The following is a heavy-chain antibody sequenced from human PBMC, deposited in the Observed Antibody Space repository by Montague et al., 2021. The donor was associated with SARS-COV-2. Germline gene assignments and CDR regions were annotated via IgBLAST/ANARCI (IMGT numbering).Heavy chain of an antibody. D-gene: IGHD3-10*01. V-gene: IGHV4-39*07. J-gene: IGHJ6*02. CDR2: MYYSGST. CDR1: GGSISSSNCY. Sequence: SETLSLTCTVSGGSISSSNCYWGLIRQPPGKGLEWMGNMYYSGSTYYNPSLKSRATISIDTSKNQFSLKLSSVTAADTAVYYCARDDIVLQGVTKGMDVWGQGTTVTVSS. CDR3: ARDDIVLQGVTKGMDV.